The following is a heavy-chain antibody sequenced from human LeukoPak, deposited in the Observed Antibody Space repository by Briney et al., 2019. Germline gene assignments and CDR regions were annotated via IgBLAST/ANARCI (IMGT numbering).Heavy chain of an antibody. V-gene: IGHV1-2*06. D-gene: IGHD6-19*01. J-gene: IGHJ2*01. CDR1: GYTFTGYY. Sequence: ASVNVSCKASGYTFTGYYMHWVRQAPGQGLEWMGRINPNSGGTNYAQKFQGRVTMTTDTSTSTAYMELRSLRSDDTAVYYCARDEYSSGRAFDLWGRGTLVTVSS. CDR3: ARDEYSSGRAFDL. CDR2: INPNSGGT.